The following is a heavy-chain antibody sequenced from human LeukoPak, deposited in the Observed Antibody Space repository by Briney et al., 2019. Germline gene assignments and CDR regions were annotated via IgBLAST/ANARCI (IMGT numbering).Heavy chain of an antibody. CDR2: IIPIFGTA. J-gene: IGHJ4*02. V-gene: IGHV1-69*05. D-gene: IGHD3-10*01. Sequence: SVKVSCKASGGTFSSYAISWVRQAPGQGLGWMGGIIPIFGTANYAQKFQGRVTITTDESTSTAYMELSSLRSEDTAVYYCARDYYGSGGFDYWGQGTLVTVSS. CDR1: GGTFSSYA. CDR3: ARDYYGSGGFDY.